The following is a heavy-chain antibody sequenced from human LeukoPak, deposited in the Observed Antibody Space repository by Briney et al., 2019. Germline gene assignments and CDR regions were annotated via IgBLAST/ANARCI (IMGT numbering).Heavy chain of an antibody. D-gene: IGHD1-1*01. CDR1: GYSISSGYY. CDR2: IYHSGGT. V-gene: IGHV4-38-2*02. Sequence: SETLSLTCTVSGYSISSGYYWGWIRQPPGKGLEWIGSIYHSGGTYYNPSLKSRVTISVDTSKNQFSLKLSSVTAADTAVYYCARRRMSLEAFDIWGQGTMVTVSS. J-gene: IGHJ3*02. CDR3: ARRRMSLEAFDI.